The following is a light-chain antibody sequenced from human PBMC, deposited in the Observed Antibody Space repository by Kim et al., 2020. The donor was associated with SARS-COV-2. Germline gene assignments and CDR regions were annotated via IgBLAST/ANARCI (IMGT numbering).Light chain of an antibody. CDR1: QGISNY. J-gene: IGKJ1*01. CDR2: AAS. Sequence: SVGNKCTITCRTGQGISNYVAWYQQKPGKVPKLLIYAASTLQSGGPSRFSGSGSGTDFTLTISSLQPEDVATYYCQKYNSTPRTFGQGTKVDIK. V-gene: IGKV1-27*01. CDR3: QKYNSTPRT.